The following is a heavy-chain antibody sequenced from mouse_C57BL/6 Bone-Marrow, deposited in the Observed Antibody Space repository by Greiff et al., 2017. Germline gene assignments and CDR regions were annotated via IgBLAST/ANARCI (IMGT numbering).Heavy chain of an antibody. CDR2: IDPENGDT. D-gene: IGHD4-1*01. V-gene: IGHV14-4*01. CDR3: TANWGAY. J-gene: IGHJ3*01. CDR1: GFNIKDDY. Sequence: EVHLVESGAELVRPGAPVKLSCTASGFNIKDDYMHWVKQRPEQGLEWIGWIDPENGDTEYASKFQGKATITADTSSNTAYLQLSSLTSEDTAVYYCTANWGAYWGQGTLVTVSA.